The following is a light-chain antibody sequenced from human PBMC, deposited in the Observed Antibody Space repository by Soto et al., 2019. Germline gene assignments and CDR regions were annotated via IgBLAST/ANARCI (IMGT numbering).Light chain of an antibody. V-gene: IGKV3-20*01. CDR1: ESVRGDN. Sequence: EIVLTQSPGTLPLSPGEGATLSCRASESVRGDNIAWYQQKPGQAPRLLIYGASSRTSGIPDRFSGSGSGTDFTLTIDRLEPEDLAVYYCQQYGGSPQTFGPGTKVEI. J-gene: IGKJ1*01. CDR2: GAS. CDR3: QQYGGSPQT.